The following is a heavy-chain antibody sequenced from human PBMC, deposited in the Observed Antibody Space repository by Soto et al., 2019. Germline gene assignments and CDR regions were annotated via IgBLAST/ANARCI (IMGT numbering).Heavy chain of an antibody. CDR2: IYPGDSDT. J-gene: IGHJ6*02. CDR1: GYSFTSYW. CDR3: ARHVSEYYYDSSGYTPGMDV. Sequence: GESLKISCKGSGYSFTSYWIGWVRQMPGKGLEWMGIIYPGDSDTRYSPSFQGQVTISADKSISTAYLQWSSLKASDTAMYCCARHVSEYYYDSSGYTPGMDVWGQGTTVTVSS. V-gene: IGHV5-51*01. D-gene: IGHD3-22*01.